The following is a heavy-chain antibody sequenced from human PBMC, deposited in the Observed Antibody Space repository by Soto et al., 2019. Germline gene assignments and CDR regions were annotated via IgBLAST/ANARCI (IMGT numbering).Heavy chain of an antibody. V-gene: IGHV4-34*01. CDR2: INHSGST. CDR1: GGSFSGYY. CDR3: ARGGESGGSYRHNWFDP. Sequence: QVQLQQWGAGLLKPSETLSLTCAVYGGSFSGYYWSWIRQPPGKGLEWIGEINHSGSTNYNPSLKSRVTISVDTSKNQFSLKLSSVTAADTAVYYCARGGESGGSYRHNWFDPWGQGTLVTVSS. J-gene: IGHJ5*02. D-gene: IGHD1-26*01.